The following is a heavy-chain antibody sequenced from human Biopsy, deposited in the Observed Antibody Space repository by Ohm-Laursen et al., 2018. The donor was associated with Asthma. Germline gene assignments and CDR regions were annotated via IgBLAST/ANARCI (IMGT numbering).Heavy chain of an antibody. D-gene: IGHD6-25*01. V-gene: IGHV3-7*04. Sequence: SLRLSCSASGFTFSSYWMSWVRQAPGKGLEWVANIKQDGSEKYYVDSVKGRFTISRDNAKNSLYLQMNSLRAEDTAVYYCARVFESSEWGPFYHFGLDVWGQGTTVAVSS. J-gene: IGHJ6*02. CDR1: GFTFSSYW. CDR3: ARVFESSEWGPFYHFGLDV. CDR2: IKQDGSEK.